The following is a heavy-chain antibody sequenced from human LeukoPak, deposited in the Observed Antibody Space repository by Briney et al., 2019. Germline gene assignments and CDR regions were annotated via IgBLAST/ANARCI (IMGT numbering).Heavy chain of an antibody. J-gene: IGHJ4*02. V-gene: IGHV1-2*02. CDR3: ARELIAVAGNPKNNRRKDKENYFDY. CDR1: GYTFTGYY. CDR2: INPNSGGT. D-gene: IGHD6-19*01. Sequence: GASVKVSCKASGYTFTGYYMHWVRQAPGQGLEWMGWINPNSGGTNYAQKLQGRVTMTTDTSTSTAYMELRSLRSDDTAVYYCARELIAVAGNPKNNRRKDKENYFDYWGQGTLVTVSS.